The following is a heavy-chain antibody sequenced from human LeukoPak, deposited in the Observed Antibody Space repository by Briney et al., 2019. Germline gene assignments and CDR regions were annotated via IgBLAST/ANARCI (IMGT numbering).Heavy chain of an antibody. V-gene: IGHV4-38-2*02. CDR1: GYSISSGYY. CDR2: IYHSGST. CDR3: ARGPGPPVVVVAANWFDP. Sequence: PSETLSLTCTVSGYSISSGYYWGWIRQPPGKGLEWIGSIYHSGSTYYNPSLKSRVTISVDTSKNQFSLKLSSVTAADTAVYYCARGPGPPVVVVAANWFDPWGQGTLVTVSS. D-gene: IGHD2-15*01. J-gene: IGHJ5*02.